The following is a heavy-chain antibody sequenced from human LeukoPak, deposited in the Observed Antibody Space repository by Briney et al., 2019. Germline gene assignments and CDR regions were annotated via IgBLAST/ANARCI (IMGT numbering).Heavy chain of an antibody. CDR1: GGTFSSYA. Sequence: SVKVSCKASGGTFSSYAISWVRQAPGQGLEWMGRIIRIFGTANYAQKFQGRVTITTDESTSTAYMELSSLRSEDTAVYYCASPTYYYDSSGYYGAFDIWGQGTMVTVSS. J-gene: IGHJ3*02. D-gene: IGHD3-22*01. CDR3: ASPTYYYDSSGYYGAFDI. V-gene: IGHV1-69*05. CDR2: IIRIFGTA.